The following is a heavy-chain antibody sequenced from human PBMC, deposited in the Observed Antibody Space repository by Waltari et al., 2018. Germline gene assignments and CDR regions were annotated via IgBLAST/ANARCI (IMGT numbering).Heavy chain of an antibody. CDR1: GGSFASYG. CDR2: IIPTVGTT. V-gene: IGHV1-69*14. J-gene: IGHJ6*03. D-gene: IGHD3-22*01. CDR3: AGGYYESSGFSFYYFYHMDV. Sequence: QVQLVQSGAAVKKPGSSVTVSCKASGGSFASYGISWVRQAPGQGPEWMGGIIPTVGTTNYAQKFQGRVTINADKSTSTAYMHLTSLRSEDAAVYYCAGGYYESSGFSFYYFYHMDVWGKGTTVTVSS.